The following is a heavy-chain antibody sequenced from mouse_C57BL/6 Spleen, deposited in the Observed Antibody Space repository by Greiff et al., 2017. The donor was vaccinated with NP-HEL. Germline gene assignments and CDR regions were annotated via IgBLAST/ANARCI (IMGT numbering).Heavy chain of an antibody. CDR3: TREGYDAYYAMDY. J-gene: IGHJ4*01. D-gene: IGHD2-2*01. CDR1: GFTFSSYA. V-gene: IGHV5-9-1*02. CDR2: ISSGGDYT. Sequence: EVLLVESGEGLVKPGGSLKLSCAASGFTFSSYAMSWVRQTPEKRLEWVAYISSGGDYTDYADTVKGRFTISRDNARNTLYLQMSSLKSEDTAMYYCTREGYDAYYAMDYWGQGTSVTVSS.